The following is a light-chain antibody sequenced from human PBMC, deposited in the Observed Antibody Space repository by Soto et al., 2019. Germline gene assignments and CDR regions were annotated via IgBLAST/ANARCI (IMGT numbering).Light chain of an antibody. CDR3: LSFDSSLSVV. J-gene: IGLJ2*01. CDR2: GNT. CDR1: SSNIGAGYD. V-gene: IGLV1-40*01. Sequence: QSVLTQPPSVSGAPGQRVTISCTGSSSNIGAGYDVHWYQQLPGRAPKLLIYGNTTRPSGVPDRFSGSKSGTSASLAITGRQAEDEADYYCLSFDSSLSVVFGGGTKLTVL.